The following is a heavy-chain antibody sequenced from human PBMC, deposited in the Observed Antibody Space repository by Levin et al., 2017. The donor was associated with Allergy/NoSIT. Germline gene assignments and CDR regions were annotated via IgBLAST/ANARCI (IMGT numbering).Heavy chain of an antibody. V-gene: IGHV3-48*01. D-gene: IGHD2-2*01. CDR3: ARGVSAAYPESGAD. Sequence: LSLPCAASGFTFRASSINWVRQAPGKGLEWLSYISSSSDKIYYADSVKGRFTVSRDNANSSLYLQMNSLRAEDTAVYFCARGVSAAYPESGADWGQGDLVTVS. J-gene: IGHJ4*02. CDR2: ISSSSDKI. CDR1: GFTFRASS.